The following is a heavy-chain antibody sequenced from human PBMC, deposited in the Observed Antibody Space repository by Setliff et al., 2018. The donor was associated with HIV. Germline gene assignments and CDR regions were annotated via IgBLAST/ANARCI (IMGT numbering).Heavy chain of an antibody. CDR2: INPSGGST. V-gene: IGHV1-46*03. Sequence: ASVKVSCKASGYTFTSYDINWVRQATGQGLEWMGIINPSGGSTSYAQKFQGRVTMTRDTSTSTVYMELSSLRSEDTAVYYCARAPGATTKGFDYWGQGTLVTVSS. CDR1: GYTFTSYD. D-gene: IGHD1-26*01. J-gene: IGHJ4*02. CDR3: ARAPGATTKGFDY.